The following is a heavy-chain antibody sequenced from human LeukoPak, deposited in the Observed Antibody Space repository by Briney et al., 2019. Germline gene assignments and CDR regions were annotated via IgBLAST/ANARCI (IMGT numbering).Heavy chain of an antibody. J-gene: IGHJ4*02. V-gene: IGHV3-48*04. Sequence: GGSLRLSCAVSGFTFSSYSMNWVRQAPGKGLEWVSYISSRSDTIHYADSVKGRFTISRDNAKNSLYLQMNSLRAEDTAVYYCARDTRGESDYWGQGTLVTVSS. D-gene: IGHD2-2*01. CDR1: GFTFSSYS. CDR2: ISSRSDTI. CDR3: ARDTRGESDY.